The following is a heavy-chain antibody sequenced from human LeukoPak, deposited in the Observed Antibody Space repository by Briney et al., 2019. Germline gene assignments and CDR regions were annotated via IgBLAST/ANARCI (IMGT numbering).Heavy chain of an antibody. V-gene: IGHV3-21*01. D-gene: IGHD6-13*01. CDR3: ARDYSSSFCFDP. Sequence: GGSLRLSCAASGFTFSSYSMNWVRQAPGKGLEWVSSISSSSSYIYYADSVKGRFTISRDNAKNSLYLQMNSLRAEDTAVYYCARDYSSSFCFDPWGQGTLVTVSS. J-gene: IGHJ5*02. CDR2: ISSSSSYI. CDR1: GFTFSSYS.